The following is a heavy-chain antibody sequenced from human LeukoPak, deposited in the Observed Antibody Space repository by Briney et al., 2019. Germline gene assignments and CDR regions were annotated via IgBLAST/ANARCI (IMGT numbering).Heavy chain of an antibody. J-gene: IGHJ4*02. V-gene: IGHV4-59*08. Sequence: SETLSLTCTVSGGSISPYYWIWIRQPPGKGLEWIGYIYYSGSTNYNPSLKSRVTISVDTSKNQFSLKLTSVTAADTAVYYCASRALGYRNCLYFDFWGQGTLVTVSS. CDR1: GGSISPYY. CDR2: IYYSGST. D-gene: IGHD4-11*01. CDR3: ASRALGYRNCLYFDF.